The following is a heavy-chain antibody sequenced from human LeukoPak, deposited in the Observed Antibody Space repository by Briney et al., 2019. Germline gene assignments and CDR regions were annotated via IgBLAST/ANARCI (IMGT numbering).Heavy chain of an antibody. D-gene: IGHD3-3*01. J-gene: IGHJ1*01. Sequence: GASVKVSCKVSGYTLTELSMHWVRQAPGKGLEWMGGFDPEDGETIYAQKFQGRVTMTEDTSTDTAYMELSSLRSEDTAVYYCATGSITIFGVVISAEYFQHWGQGTLVTVSS. CDR2: FDPEDGET. V-gene: IGHV1-24*01. CDR3: ATGSITIFGVVISAEYFQH. CDR1: GYTLTELS.